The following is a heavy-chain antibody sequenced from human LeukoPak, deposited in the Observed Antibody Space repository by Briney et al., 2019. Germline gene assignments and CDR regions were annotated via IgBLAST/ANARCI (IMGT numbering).Heavy chain of an antibody. V-gene: IGHV3-20*04. Sequence: RPGGSLRLSCAASGFTFDDYGMSWVRQAPGKGLEWGSGINWNGGSTGDADSVKGRFTISRDNAKNSLYLQMNSLRAEDTALHYCATVADSGSYYTRSYFDYWGQGTLVTVSS. CDR1: GFTFDDYG. D-gene: IGHD1-26*01. CDR3: ATVADSGSYYTRSYFDY. J-gene: IGHJ4*02. CDR2: INWNGGST.